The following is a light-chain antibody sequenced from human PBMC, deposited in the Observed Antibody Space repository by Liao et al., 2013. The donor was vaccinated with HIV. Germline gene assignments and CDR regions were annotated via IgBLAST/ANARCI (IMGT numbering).Light chain of an antibody. CDR1: NVASNS. CDR3: QAWDSSTVV. J-gene: IGLJ2*01. Sequence: SSVLTQPPSVSVAPGKTASITCGGNNVASNSVHWYQQKPGQAPVLVIYYDTDWPSGIPERFSGSNSGNTATLTISRVEAGDEADYYCQAWDSSTVVFGGGTKLTVL. CDR2: YDT. V-gene: IGLV3-21*01.